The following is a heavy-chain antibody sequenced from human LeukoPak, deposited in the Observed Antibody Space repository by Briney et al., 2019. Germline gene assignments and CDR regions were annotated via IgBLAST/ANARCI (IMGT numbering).Heavy chain of an antibody. Sequence: SETLSLTCAVYGGSFSGYYWSWIRQPPGKGLEWIGEINHSGSTNYNPSSKSRVTISVDTSKNQFSLKLSSVTAADTAVYYCARDQEAYCSSTSCYEYSYYMDVWGKGTTVTISS. CDR1: GGSFSGYY. J-gene: IGHJ6*03. CDR3: ARDQEAYCSSTSCYEYSYYMDV. CDR2: INHSGST. V-gene: IGHV4-34*01. D-gene: IGHD2-2*01.